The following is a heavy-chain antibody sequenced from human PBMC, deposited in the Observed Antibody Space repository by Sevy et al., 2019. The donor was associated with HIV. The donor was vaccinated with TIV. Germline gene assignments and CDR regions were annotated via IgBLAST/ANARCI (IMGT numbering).Heavy chain of an antibody. CDR1: GFSGSSNY. Sequence: GSLRLSCVVSGFSGSSNYMSWVRQAPGKGLEGVPNIHSGGRTYYADSGRGRFTISRDTSKNTVYLEMKSLRAEDTAVYYCTREDIVLGEDNYYGMDVWGHGTTVTVSS. J-gene: IGHJ6*02. D-gene: IGHD2-15*01. V-gene: IGHV3-53*01. CDR2: IHSGGRT. CDR3: TREDIVLGEDNYYGMDV.